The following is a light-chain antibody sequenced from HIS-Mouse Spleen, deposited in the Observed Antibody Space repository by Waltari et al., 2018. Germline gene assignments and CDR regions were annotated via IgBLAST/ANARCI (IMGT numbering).Light chain of an antibody. Sequence: SYELTQPPSVSVSPGQTARITCSGDALPTKYAYWSQQKPGQAPVLVIYKDSERPSGIPERFSGSSSGTTVTLTISGVQAEDEADYYCQSADSSGTYQDVVFGGGTKLTVL. CDR3: QSADSSGTYQDVV. V-gene: IGLV3-25*03. CDR2: KDS. CDR1: ALPTKY. J-gene: IGLJ2*01.